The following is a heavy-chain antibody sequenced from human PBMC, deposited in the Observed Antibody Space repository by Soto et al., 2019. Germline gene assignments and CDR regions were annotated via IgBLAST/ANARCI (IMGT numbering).Heavy chain of an antibody. CDR1: GGSISSGDYY. CDR2: VYYSGVT. Sequence: SETLSLTCTVSGGSISSGDYYWSWIRQPPGRGLEWIGYVYYSGVTYYNPSLKSRLTISLDTSKTQFSLKLGSVTAADTAVYFCARQQADFVGGQYFFDYWSQGNLVTVSS. D-gene: IGHD3-3*01. CDR3: ARQQADFVGGQYFFDY. J-gene: IGHJ4*02. V-gene: IGHV4-30-4*08.